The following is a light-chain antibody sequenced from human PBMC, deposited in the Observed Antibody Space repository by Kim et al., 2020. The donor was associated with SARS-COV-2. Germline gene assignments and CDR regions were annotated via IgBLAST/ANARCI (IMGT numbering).Light chain of an antibody. Sequence: VYPGESTTLHSRASQSVSSYLAWYQQKPGQAPRLLIYGASARANGIPGRFSGSGSGTEFTLSISSLQSEDFALYYCQQYKDWPLTFGGGTKVDIK. CDR2: GAS. CDR1: QSVSSY. J-gene: IGKJ4*01. V-gene: IGKV3-15*01. CDR3: QQYKDWPLT.